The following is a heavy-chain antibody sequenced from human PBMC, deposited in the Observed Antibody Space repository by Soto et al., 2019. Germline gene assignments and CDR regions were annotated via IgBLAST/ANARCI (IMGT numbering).Heavy chain of an antibody. CDR2: IRNRAYGGTS. V-gene: IGHV3-49*03. J-gene: IGHJ6*03. Sequence: GGSLRLSCTASGFIFGDYAMSWFRQAPGKGLEWVGFIRNRAYGGTSDYAASVKGRFTISRDDSKSIAYLQMNSLKTEDTAVYYCGRVGGAAEPYYYFMDVWGKGTTVTVSS. CDR3: GRVGGAAEPYYYFMDV. CDR1: GFIFGDYA. D-gene: IGHD3-16*01.